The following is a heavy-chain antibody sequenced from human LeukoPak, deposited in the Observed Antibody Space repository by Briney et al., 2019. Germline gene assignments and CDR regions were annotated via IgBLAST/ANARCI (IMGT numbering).Heavy chain of an antibody. V-gene: IGHV1-2*02. CDR1: GYTLTELS. CDR3: ARAAGNDAFDI. Sequence: ASVKVSCKVSGYTLTELSMHWVRQAPGQGLEWMGWINPNSGGTNYAQKFQGRVTMTRDTSISTAYMELSRLRSDDTAVYYCARAAGNDAFDIWGQGTMVTVSS. J-gene: IGHJ3*02. D-gene: IGHD6-19*01. CDR2: INPNSGGT.